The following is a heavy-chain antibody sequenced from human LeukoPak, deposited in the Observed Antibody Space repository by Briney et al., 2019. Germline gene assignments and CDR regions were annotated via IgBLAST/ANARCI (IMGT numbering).Heavy chain of an antibody. CDR2: KYYSGST. D-gene: IGHD5-18*01. J-gene: IGHJ4*02. Sequence: PSETLSLTCDVSGVSINTCCYYWTWIRQPPGKGLEWIGYKYYSGSTRYNSSLRSRLTISLDTSKNQFSLGLTSVTAADTAVYYCARGRSYGFDFDSWGPGTLVIVSS. V-gene: IGHV4-61*01. CDR3: ARGRSYGFDFDS. CDR1: GVSINTCCYY.